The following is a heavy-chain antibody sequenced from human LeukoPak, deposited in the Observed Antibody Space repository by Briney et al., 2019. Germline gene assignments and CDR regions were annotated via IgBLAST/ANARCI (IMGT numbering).Heavy chain of an antibody. J-gene: IGHJ5*02. V-gene: IGHV3-21*01. D-gene: IGHD3-10*01. Sequence: GGSLRLSCAASGFTFSSYSMNWVRQAPGKGLEWVSSISSRSSYTYYADSVKGRFTISRDNVKNSLYLQMNSLRAEDTAVYYCARPLMYYYGSETYFWFDPWGQGTPVTVSS. CDR3: ARPLMYYYGSETYFWFDP. CDR1: GFTFSSYS. CDR2: ISSRSSYT.